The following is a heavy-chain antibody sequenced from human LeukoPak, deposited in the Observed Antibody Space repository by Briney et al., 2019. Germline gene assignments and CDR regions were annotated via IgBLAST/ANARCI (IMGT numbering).Heavy chain of an antibody. CDR1: GGSISSSSYY. J-gene: IGHJ4*02. CDR3: ARPSLRYFDYFDY. D-gene: IGHD3-9*01. V-gene: IGHV4-39*01. Sequence: KPSETLSLTCTVSGGSISSSSYYWGWIRQPPGKGLEWIGSIYYSGSTYYNPSLKSRVTISVDTSKNQFSLKLSSVTAADTAVYYCARPSLRYFDYFDYWGQGTLVTVSS. CDR2: IYYSGST.